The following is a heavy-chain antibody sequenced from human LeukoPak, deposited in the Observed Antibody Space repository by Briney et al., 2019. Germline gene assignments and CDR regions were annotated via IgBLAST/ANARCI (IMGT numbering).Heavy chain of an antibody. D-gene: IGHD3-3*01. Sequence: KPGGSLTLSCAASGFTFSDYYMSWIRQAPGKGLEGVSYISSSGGTIYYTDSVRGRFTISRDNAKNSLYLQMNSLRAEDTAVYYCARGKVDFWSGFAFDIWGQGTMVTVSS. CDR1: GFTFSDYY. CDR2: ISSSGGTI. J-gene: IGHJ3*02. V-gene: IGHV3-11*04. CDR3: ARGKVDFWSGFAFDI.